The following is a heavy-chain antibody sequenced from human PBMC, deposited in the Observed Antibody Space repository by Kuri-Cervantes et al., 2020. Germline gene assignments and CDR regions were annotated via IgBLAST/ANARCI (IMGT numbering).Heavy chain of an antibody. J-gene: IGHJ3*02. D-gene: IGHD2-21*02. V-gene: IGHV3-30*02. CDR2: IRYDGSNK. CDR3: AKDLRGGDWFHAFDI. CDR1: GFTFSSYG. Sequence: GGSLRLSCAASGFTFSSYGMHWVRQAPGKGLEWVAFIRYDGSNKYYADSVKGRFTISRDNSKNTLYLQMNSLRAEDTAVYYCAKDLRGGDWFHAFDIWGQGTMVTVSS.